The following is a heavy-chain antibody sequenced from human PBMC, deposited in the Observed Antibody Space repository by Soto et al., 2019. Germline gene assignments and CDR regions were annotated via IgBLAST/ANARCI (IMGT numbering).Heavy chain of an antibody. CDR2: ISGSGGST. Sequence: WWSLRLSCSASVFTFSDYYMSWFRQAPGKGLEWVSAISGSGGSTYYADSVKGRFTISRDNSKNTLYLQMNSLRAEDTAVYYCAKTKRGVVVVVAATPSYGMDVWGQGTTVTVSS. D-gene: IGHD2-15*01. V-gene: IGHV3-23*01. CDR3: AKTKRGVVVVVAATPSYGMDV. J-gene: IGHJ6*02. CDR1: VFTFSDYY.